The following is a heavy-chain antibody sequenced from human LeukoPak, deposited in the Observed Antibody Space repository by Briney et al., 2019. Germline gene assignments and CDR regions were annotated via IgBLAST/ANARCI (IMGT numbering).Heavy chain of an antibody. V-gene: IGHV4-4*07. CDR1: GGSISSYY. CDR3: AREGGNYYDSSGYYYEGGYFDY. D-gene: IGHD3-22*01. Sequence: SETLSLTCTVSGGSISSYYWSWIRQPAGKGLEWIGRIYTSGSTNYNPSLKSRVTISVDTSKNQFSLKLSSVTAADTAVYYCAREGGNYYDSSGYYYEGGYFDYWGQGTLVTVSS. J-gene: IGHJ4*02. CDR2: IYTSGST.